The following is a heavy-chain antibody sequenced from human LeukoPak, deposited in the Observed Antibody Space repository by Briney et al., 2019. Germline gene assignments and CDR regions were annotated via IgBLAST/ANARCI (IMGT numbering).Heavy chain of an antibody. Sequence: SETLSLTCTVSGGSISSYYWSWIRQPPGKGLEWIGYIYYSGSTNYNPSLKSRVTISVDTSKKQFSLKLSSVTAADTAVYYCARDSGNFMDLDFWSGPDYYGMDVWGQGTTVTVSS. J-gene: IGHJ6*02. V-gene: IGHV4-59*01. CDR2: IYYSGST. CDR3: ARDSGNFMDLDFWSGPDYYGMDV. CDR1: GGSISSYY. D-gene: IGHD3-3*01.